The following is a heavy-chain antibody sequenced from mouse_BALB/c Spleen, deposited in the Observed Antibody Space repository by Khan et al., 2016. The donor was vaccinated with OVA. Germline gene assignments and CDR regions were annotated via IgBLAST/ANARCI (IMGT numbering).Heavy chain of an antibody. D-gene: IGHD1-1*01. Sequence: QVQLKQSGAELVRPGASVKLSCKTSGYIFTSYWIHWVKQRSGQGLEWIARIYPGTDNTYYNQKLKDKASLTTDKSSSTAYLQLSSLKSEDSAVYFCAREEALYYFDYWGQGTTLTVSS. CDR1: GYIFTSYW. CDR2: IYPGTDNT. CDR3: AREEALYYFDY. J-gene: IGHJ2*01. V-gene: IGHV1S132*01.